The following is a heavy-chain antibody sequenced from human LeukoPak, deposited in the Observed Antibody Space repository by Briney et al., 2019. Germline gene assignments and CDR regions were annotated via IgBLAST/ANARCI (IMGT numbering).Heavy chain of an antibody. Sequence: ASVKVSCKASGYTFTGYYMHWVRQAPGQGLEWMGWINPNSGGTNYAQKFQGRVTMTRDTSISTAHMELSRLRSDDTAVYYCARSITGTTTWWYYYGMDVWGQGTTVTVSS. CDR1: GYTFTGYY. D-gene: IGHD1-20*01. J-gene: IGHJ6*02. CDR2: INPNSGGT. V-gene: IGHV1-2*02. CDR3: ARSITGTTTWWYYYGMDV.